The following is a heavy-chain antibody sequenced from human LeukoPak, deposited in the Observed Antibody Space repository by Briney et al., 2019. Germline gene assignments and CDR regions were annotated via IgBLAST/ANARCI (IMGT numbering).Heavy chain of an antibody. J-gene: IGHJ6*03. CDR3: ARDLVVVPAAIHYYYYMDV. CDR1: GYTFTGYY. Sequence: GASVKVSCKASGYTFTGYYMHWVRQAPGQGLEWMGWINPNSGGTNYAQKFQGRVTMTRGTSISTAYMELSRLRSDDTAVYYCARDLVVVPAAIHYYYYMDVWGKGTTVTVSS. CDR2: INPNSGGT. D-gene: IGHD2-2*01. V-gene: IGHV1-2*02.